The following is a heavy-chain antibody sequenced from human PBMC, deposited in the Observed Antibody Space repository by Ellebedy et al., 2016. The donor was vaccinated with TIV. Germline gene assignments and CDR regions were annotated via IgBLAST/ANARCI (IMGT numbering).Heavy chain of an antibody. CDR1: GFSLSTSGMC. Sequence: SGPTLVKPTQTLTLTCTFSGFSLSTSGMCVSWIRQPPGKALEWLARIDWDDDKYYSTSLKTRLTVAKDSSKNQVVLTMTNMDPVDTATYYCAHRHLASRIAFDSWGQGTLVTVSS. CDR3: AHRHLASRIAFDS. D-gene: IGHD5-12*01. V-gene: IGHV2-70*12. CDR2: IDWDDDK. J-gene: IGHJ4*02.